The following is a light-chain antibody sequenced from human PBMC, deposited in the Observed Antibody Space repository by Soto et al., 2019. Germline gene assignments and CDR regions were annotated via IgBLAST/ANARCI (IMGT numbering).Light chain of an antibody. J-gene: IGKJ1*01. CDR1: QSVSSN. V-gene: IGKV3-15*01. Sequence: EIVITQSPATLSVSPGERATLSCRASQSVSSNLAWYQQKPGQAPRLLIYGASTRATGIPARFSGSGSGTEFTLTISSLQSEDCAVYYCQQYVNSPWTFGQGTKVDNK. CDR2: GAS. CDR3: QQYVNSPWT.